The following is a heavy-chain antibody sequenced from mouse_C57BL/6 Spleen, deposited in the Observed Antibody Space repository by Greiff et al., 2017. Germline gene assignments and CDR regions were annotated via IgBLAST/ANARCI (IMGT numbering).Heavy chain of an antibody. Sequence: VQLQQSGPELVKPGASVKISCKASGYAFSSSWLNWVKQRPGKGLEWIGRIYPGDGDTIYTGKFKGKATLTADKSSSTAYMQLSSLTSEDSAVYFWAREEVARYAWFAYWGQGTLGTVSA. D-gene: IGHD1-3*01. J-gene: IGHJ3*01. V-gene: IGHV1-82*01. CDR1: GYAFSSSW. CDR2: IYPGDGDT. CDR3: AREEVARYAWFAY.